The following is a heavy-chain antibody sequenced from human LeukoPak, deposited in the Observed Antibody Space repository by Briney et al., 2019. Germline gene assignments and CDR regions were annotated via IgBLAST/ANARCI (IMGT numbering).Heavy chain of an antibody. Sequence: GGSLRLSCAASGFTFSNYMMHWVRQAPGKGLVWVSRIKSDGITITYADSVKGRFTISRDNAKNTLYLQMNSLRAEDTAVYYCSSSYYHDSSGYGPLDYWGQGTLVTVSS. CDR3: SSSYYHDSSGYGPLDY. J-gene: IGHJ4*02. CDR1: GFTFSNYM. CDR2: IKSDGITI. D-gene: IGHD3-22*01. V-gene: IGHV3-74*01.